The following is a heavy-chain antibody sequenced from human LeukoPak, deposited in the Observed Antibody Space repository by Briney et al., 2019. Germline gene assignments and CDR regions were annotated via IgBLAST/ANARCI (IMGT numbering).Heavy chain of an antibody. CDR1: GGSINNYY. Sequence: KPSETLSLTCTVSGGSINNYYWSWIRQPPGKGPEWIGYIYYSGTTSYNPSLTSRVTISIDTSKNQFSLKLTSVTAADTAVYYCARHDPSKNGAYDIWGQGAMVPVSS. V-gene: IGHV4-59*08. D-gene: IGHD4-11*01. CDR2: IYYSGTT. CDR3: ARHDPSKNGAYDI. J-gene: IGHJ3*02.